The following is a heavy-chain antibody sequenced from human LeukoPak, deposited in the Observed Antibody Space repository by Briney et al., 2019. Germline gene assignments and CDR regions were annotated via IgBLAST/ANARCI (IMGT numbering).Heavy chain of an antibody. J-gene: IGHJ6*02. Sequence: GGSLRLSCAASGFTFNNYWIHWVRQVPGKGLVWVSRINNDGSSASYVDSVKGRFTISRNNAKNTLFLQMNSLRAEDTAVYYCARRGTGHGMDVWGQGTTVIVSS. D-gene: IGHD1-1*01. V-gene: IGHV3-74*01. CDR3: ARRGTGHGMDV. CDR2: INNDGSSA. CDR1: GFTFNNYW.